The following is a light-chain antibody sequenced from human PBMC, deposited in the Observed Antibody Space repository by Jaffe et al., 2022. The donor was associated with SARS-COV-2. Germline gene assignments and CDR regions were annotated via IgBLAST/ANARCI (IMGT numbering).Light chain of an antibody. CDR3: QQSYSMPIT. J-gene: IGKJ5*01. CDR2: AAS. CDR1: QSIRSY. Sequence: DIQMTQSPSSLSASVGDRVTITCRASQSIRSYLNWYQLKPGKAPKLLIYAASTLQSGVPSRFSGSGSGTDFTLTISSLQPEDFATYYCQQSYSMPITFGQGTRLEI. V-gene: IGKV1-39*01.